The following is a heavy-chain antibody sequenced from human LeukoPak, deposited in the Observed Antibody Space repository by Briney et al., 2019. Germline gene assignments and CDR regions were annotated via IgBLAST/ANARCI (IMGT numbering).Heavy chain of an antibody. Sequence: GGSLRLSCAASGFIFDDYGMTWVRQGPGKGLEWVSGINWDGYSTGYADSVRGRCTISRDNAKSTLYLQMNSLRPEDTALYYCVRDLRTDYAFASWGQGTLVTVSS. J-gene: IGHJ4*02. CDR3: VRDLRTDYAFAS. CDR2: INWDGYST. D-gene: IGHD4/OR15-4a*01. CDR1: GFIFDDYG. V-gene: IGHV3-20*04.